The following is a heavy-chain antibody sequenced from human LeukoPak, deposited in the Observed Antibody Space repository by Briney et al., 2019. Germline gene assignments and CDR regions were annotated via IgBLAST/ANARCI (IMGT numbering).Heavy chain of an antibody. J-gene: IGHJ4*02. CDR2: IKYDGSAT. CDR3: AMDINGDLFHV. V-gene: IGHV3-74*01. Sequence: GGSLRLSCVGSEFSFSSYWMHWVRQAPEKGLEWVSSIKYDGSATTFADSVKGRFSIPTDSAKNTAYLQMNSLRVEDTAIYYCAMDINGDLFHVWGQGTLVTVSS. CDR1: EFSFSSYW. D-gene: IGHD2-2*03.